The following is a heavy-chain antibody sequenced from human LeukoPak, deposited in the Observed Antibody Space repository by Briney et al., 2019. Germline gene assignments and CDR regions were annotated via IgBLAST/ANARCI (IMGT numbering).Heavy chain of an antibody. CDR3: ARRTRSFSYTYGDAYYYYHMDV. J-gene: IGHJ6*03. CDR1: GGSISSDC. CDR2: ISYSGSA. V-gene: IGHV4-59*01. Sequence: PSETLSLTCTVSGGSISSDCWSWIRHRPGPGLEWIGYISYSGSASYNPYLKSRGPITVDASKSRFSLTLRSVTSADTAVYYCARRTRSFSYTYGDAYYYYHMDVWGKGTTVIV. D-gene: IGHD5-18*01.